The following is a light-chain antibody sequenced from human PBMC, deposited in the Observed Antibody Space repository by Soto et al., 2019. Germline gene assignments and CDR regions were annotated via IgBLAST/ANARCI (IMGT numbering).Light chain of an antibody. CDR1: QDISNF. CDR2: DAS. J-gene: IGKJ2*01. CDR3: QQRASWPPFT. Sequence: EIVLAQSPATLSLSPGERATLSCRASQDISNFLAWYQQRPGQAPRLLIYDASNRYTGIPARFSGSGSGTDFTLTIVGLEPEDSAIYYCQQRASWPPFTFGQGTKLEV. V-gene: IGKV3-11*01.